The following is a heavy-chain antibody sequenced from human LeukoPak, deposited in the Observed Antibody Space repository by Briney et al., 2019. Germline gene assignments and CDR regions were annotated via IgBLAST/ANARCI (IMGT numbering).Heavy chain of an antibody. D-gene: IGHD3-10*01. CDR1: VFSVTTNY. J-gene: IGHJ4*02. CDR2: IYSGGAP. V-gene: IGHV3-66*01. Sequence: VQPGGSLRLSCAASVFSVTTNYMAWVRQAPGKGLEWISVIYSGGAPYYADSVKGRFTVSRDNSKSTFFLQMNGLRTDDTAFYYCARSKGGFGDYFFYWGQGTLVTVSS. CDR3: ARSKGGFGDYFFY.